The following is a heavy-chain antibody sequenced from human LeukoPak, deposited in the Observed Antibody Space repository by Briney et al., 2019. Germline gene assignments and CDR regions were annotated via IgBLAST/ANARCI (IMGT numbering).Heavy chain of an antibody. CDR2: ISSTSSYI. D-gene: IGHD3-9*01. V-gene: IGHV3-21*01. Sequence: GGSLRLSCAASGFTCSSYMNWVRQAPGKGLEWVSSISSTSSYIYYADSVKGRFTISRDNAKSSLYPQMNSLRADDTAVYYCARGQSRYFDWYLGFFDYWGQGTLVTVSS. CDR1: GFTCSSY. J-gene: IGHJ4*02. CDR3: ARGQSRYFDWYLGFFDY.